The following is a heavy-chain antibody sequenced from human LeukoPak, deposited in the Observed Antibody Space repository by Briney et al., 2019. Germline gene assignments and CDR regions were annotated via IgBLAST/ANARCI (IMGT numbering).Heavy chain of an antibody. CDR1: GGSLSGYY. Sequence: SETLSLTCAVYGGSLSGYYWSWIRQPPGKGLEWIGEINHSGSTNYNPSLKSRVTISVDTSKNQFSLKLSSVTAADTAVYYCARVVVPAATTPNWFDPWGQGTLVTVSS. V-gene: IGHV4-34*01. CDR2: INHSGST. CDR3: ARVVVPAATTPNWFDP. D-gene: IGHD2-2*01. J-gene: IGHJ5*02.